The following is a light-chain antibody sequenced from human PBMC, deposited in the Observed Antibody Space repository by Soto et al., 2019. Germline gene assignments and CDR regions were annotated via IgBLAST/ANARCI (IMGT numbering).Light chain of an antibody. Sequence: EIVLTQSTGTLSLSPGERTTLSCRASQSVSTNYLAWYQQKPGQAPRLLIYGASSRATGIPDRFSGSGSGADFTLTISRLETEDFAVYYCQQYGSVPLTFGGGTKVEIK. CDR1: QSVSTNY. V-gene: IGKV3-20*01. CDR2: GAS. CDR3: QQYGSVPLT. J-gene: IGKJ4*01.